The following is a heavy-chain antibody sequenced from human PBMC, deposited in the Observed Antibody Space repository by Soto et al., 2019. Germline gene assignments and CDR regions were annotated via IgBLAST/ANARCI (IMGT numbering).Heavy chain of an antibody. CDR2: IWYDGSNK. CDR3: ASTYYYDSSGYYY. Sequence: GGSLRLSCAASGFTFSSYGMHWVRQAPGKGLEWVAVIWYDGSNKYYADSVKGRFTISRDNSKNTLYLQMNSLRAEDTAVYYCASTYYYDSSGYYYWGQGTLVTVSS. CDR1: GFTFSSYG. D-gene: IGHD3-22*01. V-gene: IGHV3-33*01. J-gene: IGHJ4*02.